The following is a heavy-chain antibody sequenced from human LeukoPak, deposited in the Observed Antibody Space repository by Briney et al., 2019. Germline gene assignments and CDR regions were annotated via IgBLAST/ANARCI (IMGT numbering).Heavy chain of an antibody. J-gene: IGHJ5*02. CDR2: IYYSGST. D-gene: IGHD4-17*01. CDR1: GGSFTDYP. V-gene: IGHV4-30-4*08. CDR3: AGDYGDLLTGIRFDT. Sequence: PSETLSLTCAVYGGSFTDYPWSWIRQPPGKGLEWIGYIYYSGSTYYNPSLKSRVTISIQTSKNQFSLKLTSVTAADTAVYYCAGDYGDLLTGIRFDTWGQGTLVTVSS.